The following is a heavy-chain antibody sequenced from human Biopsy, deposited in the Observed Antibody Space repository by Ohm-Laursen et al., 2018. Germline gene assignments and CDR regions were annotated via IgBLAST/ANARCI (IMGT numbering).Heavy chain of an antibody. Sequence: GTLSLTCAASGFSFSDYHMRWIRQAPGRGLEWVSYISGGGAIYYGDSMKGRVTISRDNAKNSLYLQMHSLRAEDTAVYYCARDTQWSPYSMDVWGQGTTVTVSS. V-gene: IGHV3-11*01. D-gene: IGHD6-19*01. CDR3: ARDTQWSPYSMDV. CDR2: ISGGGAI. CDR1: GFSFSDYH. J-gene: IGHJ6*02.